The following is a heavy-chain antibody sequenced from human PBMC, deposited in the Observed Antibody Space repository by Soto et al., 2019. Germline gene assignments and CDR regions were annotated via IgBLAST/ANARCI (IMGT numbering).Heavy chain of an antibody. CDR1: GGTFSSYT. CDR3: ARDGGFRGMDV. Sequence: QVQLVQSGAEVKKPGSSVKVSCKASGGTFSSYTISWVRQAPGQGLEWMGRIIPILGIANYAQKFQGRVTSTADNATSTAYMELSSLRSADTAVYYCARDGGFRGMDVWGQGTTVTVSS. V-gene: IGHV1-69*08. J-gene: IGHJ6*02. CDR2: IIPILGIA. D-gene: IGHD2-15*01.